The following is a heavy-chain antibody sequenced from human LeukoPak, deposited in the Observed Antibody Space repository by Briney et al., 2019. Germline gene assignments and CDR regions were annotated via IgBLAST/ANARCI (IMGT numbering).Heavy chain of an antibody. D-gene: IGHD1-14*01. J-gene: IGHJ4*02. Sequence: SQTLSPTCAISGDSVSSNSAAWSWIRQSPSRGLEWLGRTYYRSKWFNDYAVSVKSRITINPDTSKNQFSLHLNSVTPEDTAVYFCARDPRTPAFDYWGQGILVTVSS. CDR3: ARDPRTPAFDY. CDR1: GDSVSSNSAA. CDR2: TYYRSKWFN. V-gene: IGHV6-1*01.